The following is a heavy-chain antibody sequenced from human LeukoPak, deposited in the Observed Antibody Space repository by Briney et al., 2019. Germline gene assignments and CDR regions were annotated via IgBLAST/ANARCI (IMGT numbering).Heavy chain of an antibody. CDR3: ARVIPKYTTAWG. CDR2: IRYDGSNK. CDR1: GFTFSSYG. D-gene: IGHD6-19*01. J-gene: IGHJ4*02. V-gene: IGHV3-30*02. Sequence: GGSLGLSCAASGFTFSSYGMHWVRQAPGKGLEWVAFIRYDGSNKYYADSVKGRFTISRDNSKNTLYLQMNSLRAEDTAVYYCARVIPKYTTAWGWGQGTLVTVSS.